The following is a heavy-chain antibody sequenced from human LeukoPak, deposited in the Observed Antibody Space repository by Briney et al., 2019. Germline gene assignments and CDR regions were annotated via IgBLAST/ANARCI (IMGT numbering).Heavy chain of an antibody. Sequence: GGSLRLSCAASGFTFSSYWMHWVRQAPWKGLVWVSRINSDGSSTSYADSVKGRFTISRDNAKNTLYLQMNSLRAEDTAVYYCASGTYYYDSSGYADYWGQGTLVTVSS. CDR3: ASGTYYYDSSGYADY. J-gene: IGHJ4*02. CDR2: INSDGSST. CDR1: GFTFSSYW. V-gene: IGHV3-74*01. D-gene: IGHD3-22*01.